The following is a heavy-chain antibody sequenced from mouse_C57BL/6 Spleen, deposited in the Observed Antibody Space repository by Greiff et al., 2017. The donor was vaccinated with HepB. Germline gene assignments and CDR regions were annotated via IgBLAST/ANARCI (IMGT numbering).Heavy chain of an antibody. J-gene: IGHJ2*01. CDR1: GFTFSDFY. CDR3: ARDGMVTFDY. CDR2: SRNKANDYTT. D-gene: IGHD2-2*01. V-gene: IGHV7-1*01. Sequence: DVMLVESGGGLVQSGRSLRLSCATSGFTFSDFYMEWVRQAPGKGLEWIAASRNKANDYTTEYSASVKGRFIVSRDTSQSILYLQMNALRAEDTAIYYCARDGMVTFDYWGQGTTLTVSS.